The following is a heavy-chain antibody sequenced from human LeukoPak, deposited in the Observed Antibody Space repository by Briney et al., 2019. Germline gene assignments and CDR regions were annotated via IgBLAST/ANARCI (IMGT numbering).Heavy chain of an antibody. Sequence: KPSQTLSLTCAVSGGSISSGGYSWSWIRQPPGKGLEWIGYIYHSGSTYYNPSLKSRVTISVDTSKNQFSLKLSSATAADAAVHYCARHSHYGDSSGYYDVLDYWGQGTLVTVSS. J-gene: IGHJ4*02. D-gene: IGHD3-22*01. V-gene: IGHV4-30-2*03. CDR3: ARHSHYGDSSGYYDVLDY. CDR1: GGSISSGGYS. CDR2: IYHSGST.